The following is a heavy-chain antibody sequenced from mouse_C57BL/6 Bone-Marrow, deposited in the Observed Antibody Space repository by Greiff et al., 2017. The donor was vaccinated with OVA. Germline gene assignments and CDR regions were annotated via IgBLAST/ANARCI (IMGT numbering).Heavy chain of an antibody. CDR1: GYAFSSSW. V-gene: IGHV1-82*01. Sequence: QVQLQQSGPELVKPGASVKISCKASGYAFSSSWMNWVKQRPGQGLEWIGRIYPGDGDTNYNEKFKGKATLTADKSSSTAYMQLSSLTSEDSAVYFCAREGCCVHFDYWGQGTTLTVSS. CDR3: AREGCCVHFDY. J-gene: IGHJ2*01. CDR2: IYPGDGDT.